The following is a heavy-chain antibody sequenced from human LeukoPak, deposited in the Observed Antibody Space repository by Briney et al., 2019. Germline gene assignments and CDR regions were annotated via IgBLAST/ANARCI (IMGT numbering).Heavy chain of an antibody. D-gene: IGHD3-16*01. CDR2: ITPIVDIA. CDR3: ARDQYYDYVWASDAFDI. CDR1: GGSFSNYA. V-gene: IGHV1-69*04. Sequence: SVKVSCKASGGSFSNYAFSWVRQAPGQGLEWMGRITPIVDIATYIQKFQGRVTITANKFTSTAYMELSSLRSEDTAVYYCARDQYYDYVWASDAFDIWGQGTMVTVSS. J-gene: IGHJ3*02.